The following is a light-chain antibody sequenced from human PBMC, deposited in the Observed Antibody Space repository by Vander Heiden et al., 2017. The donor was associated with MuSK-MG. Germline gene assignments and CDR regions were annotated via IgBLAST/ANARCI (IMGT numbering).Light chain of an antibody. J-gene: IGKJ4*01. V-gene: IGKV3-20*01. CDR3: QQYGSAPVT. Sequence: EIVLTQSPDTLSLSPGENATLACRASESVSGGYSAWYQHKPGQAPRLLIYDGFRRATRIPDRFSGSASGTEFPLTITKLKPEDFAVYFCQQYGSAPVTFGGGTRVEMK. CDR2: DGF. CDR1: ESVSGGY.